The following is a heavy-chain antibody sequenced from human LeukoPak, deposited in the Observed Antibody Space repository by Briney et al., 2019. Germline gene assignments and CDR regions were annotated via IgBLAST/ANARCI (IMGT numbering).Heavy chain of an antibody. CDR3: ARDLGNWFDP. J-gene: IGHJ5*02. CDR2: IYDSGST. V-gene: IGHV4-61*01. CDR1: GGSVNSGSYY. Sequence: SETLSLTCTVSGGSVNSGSYYWSWIRQPPGKGLEWIGYIYDSGSTNHNPSLKSRVTMSEDTSKNQFSLKLSSVTAADTAVYHCARDLGNWFDPWGQGTLVTVSS.